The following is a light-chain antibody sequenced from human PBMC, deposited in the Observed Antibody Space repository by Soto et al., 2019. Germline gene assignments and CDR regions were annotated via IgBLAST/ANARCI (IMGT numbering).Light chain of an antibody. Sequence: SYVLTQPPSVSVAPGQTARITCGGNNIGTKSVHWCQQRPGQAPVRVVYDDSDRPSGIPERFSASSSGNTATLTIRRVEAGDEADYYCQVWDISTDHVVFGGGTKLTVL. V-gene: IGLV3-21*02. CDR3: QVWDISTDHVV. CDR2: DDS. J-gene: IGLJ2*01. CDR1: NIGTKS.